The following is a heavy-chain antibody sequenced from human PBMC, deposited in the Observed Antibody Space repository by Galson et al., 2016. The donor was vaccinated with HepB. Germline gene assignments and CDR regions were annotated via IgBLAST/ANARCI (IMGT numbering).Heavy chain of an antibody. J-gene: IGHJ6*02. CDR1: GFPFNTYA. D-gene: IGHD3-10*01. CDR3: AKDGYFASGSALYGMDV. Sequence: LRLSCAASGFPFNTYAMTWVRQAPGKGLECVATTSGSGGGTYYADSVKGRFTISRDNSKNTVYLQMNSLRVEDTALYYCAKDGYFASGSALYGMDVWGQGTTVTVSS. V-gene: IGHV3-23*01. CDR2: TSGSGGGT.